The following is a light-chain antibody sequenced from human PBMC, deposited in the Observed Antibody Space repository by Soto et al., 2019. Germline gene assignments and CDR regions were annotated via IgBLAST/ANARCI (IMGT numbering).Light chain of an antibody. CDR3: SSFTNSILV. CDR1: TSDVGSHNF. Sequence: QSALTQPASVSGSPGQSITISCTGTTSDVGSHNFVSWYQQLPGKAPKLLIYEVTNRPSGTSNRFSGSKSGNTASLTISGLQAEGEADYYCSSFTNSILVFGGGTKLTVL. J-gene: IGLJ3*02. V-gene: IGLV2-14*01. CDR2: EVT.